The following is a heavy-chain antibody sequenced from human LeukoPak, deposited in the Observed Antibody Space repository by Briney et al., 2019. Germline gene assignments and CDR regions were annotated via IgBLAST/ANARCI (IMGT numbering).Heavy chain of an antibody. CDR1: GFTFSSYG. CDR2: ISGSGGST. CDR3: AKPMFYGDYQQAFDY. Sequence: GGSLRLSCAASGFTFSSYGMSWVRQAPGKGLEWVSAISGSGGSTYYADSVKGRFTISRDNSKNTLYLQMNSLRAEDTAVYYCAKPMFYGDYQQAFDYWGQGTLVTVSS. J-gene: IGHJ4*02. D-gene: IGHD4-17*01. V-gene: IGHV3-23*01.